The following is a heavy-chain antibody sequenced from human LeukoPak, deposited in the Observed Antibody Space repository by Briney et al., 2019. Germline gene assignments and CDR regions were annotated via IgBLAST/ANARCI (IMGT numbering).Heavy chain of an antibody. V-gene: IGHV4-39*07. Sequence: PSETLSLTCTVSGGSISSSSYYWGWIRQPPGKGLEWIGSIYYSGSTYYNPSLKSRVTISVDTSKNQFSLKLSSVTAADTAVYYCARTYYDILTGYNPYFDYWGQGILVTVSS. D-gene: IGHD3-9*01. J-gene: IGHJ4*02. CDR2: IYYSGST. CDR1: GGSISSSSYY. CDR3: ARTYYDILTGYNPYFDY.